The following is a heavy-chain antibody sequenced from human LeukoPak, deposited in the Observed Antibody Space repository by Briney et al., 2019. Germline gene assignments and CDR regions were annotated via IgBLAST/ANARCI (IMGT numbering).Heavy chain of an antibody. CDR2: ISYDGSNK. CDR3: AKDSHRYSGSYYFDY. J-gene: IGHJ4*02. V-gene: IGHV3-30*18. D-gene: IGHD1-26*01. Sequence: PGGSLRLSCAASGFTFSSYGMHWVRQAPGKGLEWVAVISYDGSNKNYADSVKGRFTISRDNSKNTLYLQMNSLRAEDTAVYYCAKDSHRYSGSYYFDYWGQGTLVTVSS. CDR1: GFTFSSYG.